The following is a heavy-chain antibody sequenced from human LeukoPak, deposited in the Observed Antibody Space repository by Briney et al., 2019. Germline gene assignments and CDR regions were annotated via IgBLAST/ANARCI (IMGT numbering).Heavy chain of an antibody. CDR2: IYYSGST. CDR1: GGSSSSYY. Sequence: SETLSLTCTVSGGSSSSYYWSWLRQPPGKGLEWIGYIYYSGSTNYNPSLKSRVTISVDTSKNQFSLKLSSVTAADTAVYYCASMEESSGYFDYWGQGTLVTVSS. J-gene: IGHJ4*02. D-gene: IGHD3-16*01. CDR3: ASMEESSGYFDY. V-gene: IGHV4-59*01.